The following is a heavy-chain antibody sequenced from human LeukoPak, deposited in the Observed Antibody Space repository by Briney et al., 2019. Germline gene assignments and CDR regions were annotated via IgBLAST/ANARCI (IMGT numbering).Heavy chain of an antibody. V-gene: IGHV1-18*01. CDR3: ARDLRAELSHLSESDY. J-gene: IGHJ4*02. CDR2: ISAYNGNT. CDR1: GYTFTSYG. D-gene: IGHD2/OR15-2a*01. Sequence: ASVKVSRKASGYTFTSYGISWVRQAPGQGLEWMGWISAYNGNTNYAQKLQGRVTMTTDTSTSTAYMELRSLRSDDTAVYYCARDLRAELSHLSESDYWGQGTLVTVSS.